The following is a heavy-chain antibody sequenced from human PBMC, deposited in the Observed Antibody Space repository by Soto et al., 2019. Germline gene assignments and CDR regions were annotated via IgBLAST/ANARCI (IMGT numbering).Heavy chain of an antibody. CDR2: IWYDGSNK. J-gene: IGHJ4*02. V-gene: IGHV3-33*01. CDR1: GFTFSSYG. Sequence: GGSLRLSCAASGFTFSSYGMHWVRQAPGKGLEWVAVIWYDGSNKYYADSAKGRFTISRDNSKNTLYLQMNSLRAEDTAVYYCARESSSLGHYYDYWGQGTLVTVSS. CDR3: ARESSSLGHYYDY. D-gene: IGHD6-13*01.